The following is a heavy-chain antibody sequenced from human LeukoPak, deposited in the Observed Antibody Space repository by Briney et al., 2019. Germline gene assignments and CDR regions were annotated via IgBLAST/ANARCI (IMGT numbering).Heavy chain of an antibody. V-gene: IGHV4-39*06. CDR3: ARDAVVGGAFDI. J-gene: IGHJ3*02. CDR1: GGSISSSSYY. Sequence: SETLSLTCTVSGGSISSSSYYWGWIRQPPGKGLEWIGSIYYSGSTYYNPSLKSRVAISVDKSKNQFPLKLSSVTAADTAVYYCARDAVVGGAFDIWGQGTMVTVSS. D-gene: IGHD3-16*01. CDR2: IYYSGST.